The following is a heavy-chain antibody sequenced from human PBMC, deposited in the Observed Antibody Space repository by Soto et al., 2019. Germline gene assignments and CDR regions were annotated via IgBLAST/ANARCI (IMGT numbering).Heavy chain of an antibody. CDR1: GGSFSGYY. Sequence: QVQLQQWGAGLLKPSETLSLTCAVYGGSFSGYYWSWIRQPPGKGLEWIGGINHSGSTNYNPSLKSRVTISVDTSKNQFSLKLSSVTAADTAVYYCARGSRLKDYYDILTGYTYYFDYWGQGTLVTVSS. D-gene: IGHD3-9*01. CDR2: INHSGST. J-gene: IGHJ4*02. CDR3: ARGSRLKDYYDILTGYTYYFDY. V-gene: IGHV4-34*01.